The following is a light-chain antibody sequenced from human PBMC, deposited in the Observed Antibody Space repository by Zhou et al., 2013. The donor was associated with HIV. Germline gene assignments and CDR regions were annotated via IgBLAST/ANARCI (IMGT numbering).Light chain of an antibody. V-gene: IGKV3D-20*02. CDR3: QQRSNWPPKIT. CDR1: QSVSSSY. Sequence: EIVLTQSPGTLSLSPGERATLSCRASQSVSSSYLAWYQQKAGQAPRLLIYGASSRATGIPDRFSGSGSGTDFTLTISRVEPEDFAVYYCQQRSNWPPKITFGQGTRLEIK. J-gene: IGKJ5*01. CDR2: GAS.